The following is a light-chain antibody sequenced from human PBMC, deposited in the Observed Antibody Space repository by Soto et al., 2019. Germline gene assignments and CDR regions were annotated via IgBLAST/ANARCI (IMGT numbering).Light chain of an antibody. CDR3: NSYTSSSVWV. V-gene: IGLV2-14*01. Sequence: QSALTQPASVSGSPGQSITISCTGTSSDAGGYNYVSWYQQHPGKAPKLMIYEVSNRPSGVSNRFSGSKSGNTASLTISGLQAEDEADYYCNSYTSSSVWVFGGGTKL. J-gene: IGLJ3*02. CDR2: EVS. CDR1: SSDAGGYNY.